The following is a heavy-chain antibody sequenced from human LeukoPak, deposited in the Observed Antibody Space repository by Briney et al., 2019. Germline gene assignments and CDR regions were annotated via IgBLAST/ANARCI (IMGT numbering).Heavy chain of an antibody. V-gene: IGHV3-11*01. CDR2: ISTSGSTI. CDR1: GLTFSDHS. D-gene: IGHD2-8*01. Sequence: GGSLRLSCAASGLTFSDHSMSWIRQAPGKGLEWVLYISTSGSTIKYADSVKGRFTISRDNAKNSLYLQINSLRVDDTAVYYCASEYDWFDPWGQGTLVTVSS. CDR3: ASEYDWFDP. J-gene: IGHJ5*02.